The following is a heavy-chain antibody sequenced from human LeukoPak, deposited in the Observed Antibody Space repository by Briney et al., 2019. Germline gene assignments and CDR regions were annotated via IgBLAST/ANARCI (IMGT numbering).Heavy chain of an antibody. Sequence: PGGSLRLSCAASGFTFSSYAMHWVRQAPGKGLEWVAVISYDGSNKYYADSVKGRFTISRDNSKNTLYLQMNSLRAEDTAVYYCARAEVAPTMVRGVDYYYYGMDVWGQGTTVTVSS. CDR2: ISYDGSNK. CDR3: ARAEVAPTMVRGVDYYYYGMDV. V-gene: IGHV3-30-3*01. CDR1: GFTFSSYA. J-gene: IGHJ6*02. D-gene: IGHD3-10*01.